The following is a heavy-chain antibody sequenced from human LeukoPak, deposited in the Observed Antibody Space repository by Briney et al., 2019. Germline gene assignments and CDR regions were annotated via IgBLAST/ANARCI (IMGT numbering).Heavy chain of an antibody. Sequence: SETLSLTCTVSGGSISSYYWSWIRQPPGKGLEWIGYIYYSGCTNYNPSLKSRVTISVDTSKNQFSLKLSSVTAADTAVYYCSYSKPLYGYYYGMDVWGQGTTVTVSS. CDR1: GGSISSYY. V-gene: IGHV4-59*08. D-gene: IGHD4-11*01. CDR3: SYSKPLYGYYYGMDV. CDR2: IYYSGCT. J-gene: IGHJ6*02.